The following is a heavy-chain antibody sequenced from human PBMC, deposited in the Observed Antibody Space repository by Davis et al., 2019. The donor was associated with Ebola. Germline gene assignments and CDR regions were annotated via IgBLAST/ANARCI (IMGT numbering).Heavy chain of an antibody. CDR1: GYSFTSYW. J-gene: IGHJ3*02. CDR3: SIFYDSSGYLDAFDI. Sequence: GESLKISCKGSGYSFTSYWIGWVRQMPGKGLEWMGIIYPGDSDTRYSPSFQGQVTISADKSISTAYPQGSSLKASDTALYYCSIFYDSSGYLDAFDIWGQGTMVTVSS. D-gene: IGHD3-22*01. CDR2: IYPGDSDT. V-gene: IGHV5-51*01.